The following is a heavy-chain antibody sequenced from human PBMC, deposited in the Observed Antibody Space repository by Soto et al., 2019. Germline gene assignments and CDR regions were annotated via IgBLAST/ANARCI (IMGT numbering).Heavy chain of an antibody. CDR3: ARAPGPYNWNYFDY. D-gene: IGHD1-20*01. V-gene: IGHV4-31*03. J-gene: IGHJ4*02. Sequence: SETLSLTCTVSGGSISSGGYYWSWIRQHPGKGLEWIGYIYYSGSTYYNPSLKSRVTISVDTSKNQFSLKLSSVTAADTAVYYCARAPGPYNWNYFDYWGQGTLVTVSS. CDR1: GGSISSGGYY. CDR2: IYYSGST.